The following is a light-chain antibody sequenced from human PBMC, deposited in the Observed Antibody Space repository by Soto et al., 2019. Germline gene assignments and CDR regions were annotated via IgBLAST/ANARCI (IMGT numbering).Light chain of an antibody. CDR1: QAIGSY. J-gene: IGKJ4*01. V-gene: IGKV1-9*01. Sequence: IQLTQSPSFLSASVGDRVTITCRASQAIGSYLAWYQQNPGKAPKLLIYVASTLLSGVPSRFSGSGSGTDFTLTISSLQPKDFATYFCQQLSLHPLTCGGGTKLES. CDR3: QQLSLHPLT. CDR2: VAS.